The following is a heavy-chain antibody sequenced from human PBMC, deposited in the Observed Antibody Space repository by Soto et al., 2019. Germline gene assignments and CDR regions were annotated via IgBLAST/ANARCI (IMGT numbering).Heavy chain of an antibody. CDR1: GGSISSYY. D-gene: IGHD1-26*01. CDR3: ARRYGGNFDY. J-gene: IGHJ4*02. V-gene: IGHV4-59*01. CDR2: IYYSGRT. Sequence: SETRSLTCTVSGGSISSYYWSWIRQPPGKGLEWIGYIYYSGRTNYNPSLKSRVTISVDTSKNQFSLKLSSVTAADTAVYYCARRYGGNFDYWGQGTLVTVSS.